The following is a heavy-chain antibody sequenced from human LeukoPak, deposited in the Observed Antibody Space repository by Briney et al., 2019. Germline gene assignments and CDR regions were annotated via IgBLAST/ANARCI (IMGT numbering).Heavy chain of an antibody. Sequence: GASVKVSCKVSGYTLTELSMHWVRQAPGKGLEWMGGFDPEDGETIYAQKFQGRVTMTEDTSTDTAYMELSSLRSEDTAVYYCATAYYCRGTTCYQRPSDYWGQGTLVTVSS. D-gene: IGHD2-21*01. J-gene: IGHJ4*02. CDR2: FDPEDGET. CDR3: ATAYYCRGTTCYQRPSDY. V-gene: IGHV1-24*01. CDR1: GYTLTELS.